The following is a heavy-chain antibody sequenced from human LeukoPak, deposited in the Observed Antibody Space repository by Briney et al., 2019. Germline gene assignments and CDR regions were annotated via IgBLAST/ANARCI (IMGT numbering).Heavy chain of an antibody. J-gene: IGHJ4*02. CDR1: GGSISSYY. V-gene: IGHV4-59*01. CDR3: AREAIVGALFDY. Sequence: SETLSLTCTVSGGSISSYYWSWIRQPPGKGLEWIGYIYYSGSTNYNPSLKSRVTISVDTSKNQFSLKLSSVTAADTAAYYCAREAIVGALFDYWGQGTLVTVSS. D-gene: IGHD1-26*01. CDR2: IYYSGST.